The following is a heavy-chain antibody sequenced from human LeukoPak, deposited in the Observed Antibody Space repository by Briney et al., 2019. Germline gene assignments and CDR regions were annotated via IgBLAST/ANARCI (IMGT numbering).Heavy chain of an antibody. CDR2: INHSGST. J-gene: IGHJ4*02. V-gene: IGHV4-34*01. CDR1: GGSFSGYY. CDR3: AGGEMVYAIFVKAHFDY. D-gene: IGHD2-8*01. Sequence: SETLSLTCAVYGGSFSGYYWSWIRQPPGKGLEWIGEINHSGSTNYNPSLKSRVTISVDTSKNQFSLKLSSVTAADTAVYYCAGGEMVYAIFVKAHFDYWGQGTLVTVSS.